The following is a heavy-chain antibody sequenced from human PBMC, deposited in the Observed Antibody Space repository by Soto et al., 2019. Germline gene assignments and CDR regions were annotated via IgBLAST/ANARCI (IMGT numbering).Heavy chain of an antibody. D-gene: IGHD2-2*01. CDR2: IRQDGSEK. V-gene: IGHV3-7*05. J-gene: IGHJ5*02. CDR3: ARLVTERNCSSTSCYFGWSHNWFDP. Sequence: GGSLRLSCAASGFTFSSYWMSWVRQAPGKGLEWVANIRQDGSEKYYVDSVKGRFTISRDNAKNSLYLQMNSLRAEDTAVYYCARLVTERNCSSTSCYFGWSHNWFDPWGQGTLVTVSS. CDR1: GFTFSSYW.